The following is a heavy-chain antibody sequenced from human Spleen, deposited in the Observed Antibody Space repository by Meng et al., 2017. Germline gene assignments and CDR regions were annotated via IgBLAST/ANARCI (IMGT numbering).Heavy chain of an antibody. V-gene: IGHV4-38-2*01. CDR1: GYSISSGYY. CDR2: IYHSGST. J-gene: IGHJ3*02. D-gene: IGHD6-19*01. CDR3: ARGQYTSGWSGPLFDAFDI. Sequence: SETLFLTCAVSGYSISSGYYWGWIRQPPGKGLGWIGSIYHSGSTYYNPSLKSRVTISVDTSKNQFSLKLSSVTAADTAVYYCARGQYTSGWSGPLFDAFDIWGRGTMVTVSS.